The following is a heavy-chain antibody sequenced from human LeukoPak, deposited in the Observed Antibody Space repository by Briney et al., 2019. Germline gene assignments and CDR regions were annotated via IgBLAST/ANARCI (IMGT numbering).Heavy chain of an antibody. V-gene: IGHV3-23*01. J-gene: IGHJ4*02. CDR2: IRSGGDTT. CDR1: GFTFNNHA. D-gene: IGHD1-26*01. CDR3: ATSGSYGDY. Sequence: GGSLRLSCAASGFTFNNHAMSWVRQAPGKGLAWVSAIRSGGDTTYYADSVKGRFTISRDNSKNMVYLQMNSLRADDTAVYYCATSGSYGDYWGQGTLVTVSS.